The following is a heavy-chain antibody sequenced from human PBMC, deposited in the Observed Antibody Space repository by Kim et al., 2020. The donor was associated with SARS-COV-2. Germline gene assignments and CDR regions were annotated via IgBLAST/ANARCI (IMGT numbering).Heavy chain of an antibody. CDR2: IYYSGST. CDR1: GGSISSGGYY. Sequence: SETLSLTCTVSGGSISSGGYYWSWIRQHPGKGLEWIGYIYYSGSTYYNPSLKSRVTISVDTSKNQFSLKLSSVTAADTAVYYCARIFGSRGYSYSYLDYWGQGTLVTVSS. V-gene: IGHV4-31*03. J-gene: IGHJ4*02. D-gene: IGHD5-18*01. CDR3: ARIFGSRGYSYSYLDY.